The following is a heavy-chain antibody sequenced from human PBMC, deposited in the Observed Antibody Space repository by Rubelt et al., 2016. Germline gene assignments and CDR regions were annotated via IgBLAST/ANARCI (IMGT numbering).Heavy chain of an antibody. CDR3: AKVGGGRVGAFDY. CDR2: ISGSGGST. V-gene: IGHV3-23*01. D-gene: IGHD1-26*01. Sequence: EVQLLESGGGLVQPGGSLRLSCAASGFTFSSYAMSWVRQAPGKGLEWVSAISGSGGSTYYADSVKGRFTISRDNPKNTLYLQRNSRRAEDTAVYYCAKVGGGRVGAFDYWGQGTLVTVSS. CDR1: GFTFSSYA. J-gene: IGHJ4*02.